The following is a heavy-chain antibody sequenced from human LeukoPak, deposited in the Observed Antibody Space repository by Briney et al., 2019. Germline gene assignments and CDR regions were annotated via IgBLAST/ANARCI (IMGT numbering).Heavy chain of an antibody. CDR3: ASSLTPGDGYNSRPFDY. D-gene: IGHD5-24*01. V-gene: IGHV3-11*06. Sequence: GGSLRLSCAASGFTISDYYMSWIRQAPGKGLEWVSYVSSRSSYTKYADSVKGRFTISRDNAKNSLHLQMNSLRAEDTAVYYCASSLTPGDGYNSRPFDYWGQGTLVTVSS. CDR2: VSSRSSYT. J-gene: IGHJ4*02. CDR1: GFTISDYY.